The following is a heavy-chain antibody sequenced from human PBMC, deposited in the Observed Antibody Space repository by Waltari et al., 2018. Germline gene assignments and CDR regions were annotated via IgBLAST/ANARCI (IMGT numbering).Heavy chain of an antibody. D-gene: IGHD6-19*01. CDR3: SGGEVTGTDF. J-gene: IGHJ4*02. V-gene: IGHV3-73*01. CDR2: IRREPYNYAT. Sequence: EVQVVESGGGWVRPGGSWKLSCAPSGFSSCGLSIHWFRQTSGKGLEWVGRIRREPYNYATAYSASVKGRFTISRDDSKNTAFLQMNSLMTEDTAVYYCSGGEVTGTDFWGQGTLVTVSS. CDR1: GFSSCGLS.